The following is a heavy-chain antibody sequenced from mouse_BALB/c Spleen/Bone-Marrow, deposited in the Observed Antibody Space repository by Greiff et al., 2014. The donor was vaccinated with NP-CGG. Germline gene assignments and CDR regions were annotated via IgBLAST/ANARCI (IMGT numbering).Heavy chain of an antibody. D-gene: IGHD1-2*01. CDR2: IDPANGNT. CDR3: ARRILRPGAMDY. J-gene: IGHJ4*01. CDR1: GFNIKDTY. Sequence: EVQLVESGAELVKPGASVKLSCTASGFNIKDTYMHWVKQRPEQGLEWIGRIDPANGNTKYDPKFQGKATITADTSSNTAYLQLSSLTSEDTAVYYCARRILRPGAMDYWGQGTSVTVSS. V-gene: IGHV14-3*02.